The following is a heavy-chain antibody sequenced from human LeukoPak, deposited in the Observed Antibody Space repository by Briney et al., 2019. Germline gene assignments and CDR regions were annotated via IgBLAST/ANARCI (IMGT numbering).Heavy chain of an antibody. J-gene: IGHJ4*02. CDR1: GGSISSSIYY. Sequence: SETLSLTCTVSGGSISSSIYYWSWIRQPPGKGLEWIGYIYYSGSTNYNPSLKSRVTISVDTSKNQFSLKLSSVTAADTAVYYCARDIEASGIFDYWGQGTLVTVSS. CDR3: ARDIEASGIFDY. CDR2: IYYSGST. D-gene: IGHD3-10*01. V-gene: IGHV4-61*01.